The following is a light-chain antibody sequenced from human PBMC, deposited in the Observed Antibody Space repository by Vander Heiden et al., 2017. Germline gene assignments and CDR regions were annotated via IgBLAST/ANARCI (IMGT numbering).Light chain of an antibody. V-gene: IGKV1-5*03. Sequence: DIQMTQSPSTLSASVGDTVTITCRASVSVNMWLAWYQQQPGKAPNVLIHKATTLKSGVPSRFSGSGFGTEFTLTISSLEPDDFATYYCQQYRTDWTFGQGTKVEI. CDR3: QQYRTDWT. CDR2: KAT. CDR1: VSVNMW. J-gene: IGKJ1*01.